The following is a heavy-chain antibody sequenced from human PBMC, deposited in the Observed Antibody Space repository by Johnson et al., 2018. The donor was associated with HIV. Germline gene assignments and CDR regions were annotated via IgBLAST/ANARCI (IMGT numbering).Heavy chain of an antibody. J-gene: IGHJ3*02. V-gene: IGHV3-7*01. CDR3: ARACSAAHCYSAQAFDI. D-gene: IGHD2-15*01. CDR2: IKEDGSEI. CDR1: GFTFSNFW. Sequence: VQLVESGGGLVQPGGSLRLSCAASGFTFSNFWMTWVRQSPGKGLEWVANIKEDGSEIFYVDSVKGRFTISRDNSKNTLYLQMNSLRAEDTAVYYCARACSAAHCYSAQAFDIWGQGTMVTVSS.